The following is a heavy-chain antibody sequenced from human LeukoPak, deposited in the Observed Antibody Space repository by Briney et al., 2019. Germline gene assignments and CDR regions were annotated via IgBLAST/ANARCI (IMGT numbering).Heavy chain of an antibody. J-gene: IGHJ4*02. CDR2: IYYSGST. V-gene: IGHV4-59*01. CDR3: ARGGPNDYGDYYPTPAPSFDY. CDR1: GGSISSYY. D-gene: IGHD4-17*01. Sequence: SETLSLTCTVSGGSISSYYWSWIRQPPGKGLEWIGYIYYSGSTNYNPSLKSRVTISVDTSKNQFSLKLSSVTAADTAVYYCARGGPNDYGDYYPTPAPSFDYWGQGTLVTVSS.